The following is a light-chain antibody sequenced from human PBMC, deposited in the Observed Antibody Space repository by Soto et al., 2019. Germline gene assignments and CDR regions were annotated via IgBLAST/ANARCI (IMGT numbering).Light chain of an antibody. Sequence: EIVMTQSPATLSVCPGERATLSCRASQSVSSNLAWYQQKPGQAPRLLIYGASTRATGIPARFSGSGSGTEFTITISSLQSEDFAVYYSQQYNNWPLFTFGPGTKVDIK. CDR1: QSVSSN. CDR2: GAS. CDR3: QQYNNWPLFT. J-gene: IGKJ3*01. V-gene: IGKV3D-15*01.